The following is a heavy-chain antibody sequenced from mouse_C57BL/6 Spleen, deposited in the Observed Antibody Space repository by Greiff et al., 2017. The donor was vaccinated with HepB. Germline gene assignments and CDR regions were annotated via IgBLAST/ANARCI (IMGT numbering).Heavy chain of an antibody. D-gene: IGHD2-5*01. CDR2: ISGGGGNT. V-gene: IGHV5-9*01. CDR1: GFTFSSYT. J-gene: IGHJ1*03. CDR3: ARHEVYYSNYGYFDV. Sequence: EVKLVESGGGLVKPGGSLKLSCAASGFTFSSYTMSWVRQTPEKRLEWVATISGGGGNTYYPDSVKGRFTISRDNAKNTLYLQMSSLRSEDTALYYCARHEVYYSNYGYFDVWGTGTTVTVSS.